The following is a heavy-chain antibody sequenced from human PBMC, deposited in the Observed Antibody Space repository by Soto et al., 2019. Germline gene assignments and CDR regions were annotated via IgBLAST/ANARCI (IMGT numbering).Heavy chain of an antibody. V-gene: IGHV1-69*02. D-gene: IGHD4-17*01. CDR1: GGTFSSYT. CDR3: AGTTTVLTDMGDWFFDL. J-gene: IGHJ2*01. Sequence: QVQLVQSGAEVKKPGSSVKVSCKASGGTFSSYTISWVRQAPGQGLEWMGRIIPILGIANYAQKFQGSVTITADKSTRTAYMELSSLRSEDTAVYYFAGTTTVLTDMGDWFFDLWGRGTLGTVSS. CDR2: IIPILGIA.